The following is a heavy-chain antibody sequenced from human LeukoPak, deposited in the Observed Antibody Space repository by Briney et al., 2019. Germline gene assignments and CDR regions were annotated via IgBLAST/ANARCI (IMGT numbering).Heavy chain of an antibody. V-gene: IGHV3-11*01. CDR1: GFTFSDYY. CDR3: AKDDFSGWYGDY. J-gene: IGHJ4*02. CDR2: ISSSGSTI. Sequence: GGSLRLSCAASGFTFSDYYMSWIRQAPGKGLEWVSYISSSGSTIYYADSVKGRFTISRDNSKNTLYLQMNSLRAEDTAVYYCAKDDFSGWYGDYWGQGTLVTVSS. D-gene: IGHD6-19*01.